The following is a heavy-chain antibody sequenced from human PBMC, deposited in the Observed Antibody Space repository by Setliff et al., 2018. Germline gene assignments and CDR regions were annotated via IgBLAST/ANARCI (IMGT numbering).Heavy chain of an antibody. J-gene: IGHJ4*02. CDR1: GGSISSGSYY. V-gene: IGHV4-61*02. CDR2: IYTSGNT. Sequence: LTCTVSGGSISSGSYYWNWIRQPAGKGLEWIGRIYTSGNTNYNPSLKSRVTISVDTSKNQFSLKLSSVTAADTAVYYCARGGGGKPFDYWGQGTLVTVS. D-gene: IGHD2-15*01. CDR3: ARGGGGKPFDY.